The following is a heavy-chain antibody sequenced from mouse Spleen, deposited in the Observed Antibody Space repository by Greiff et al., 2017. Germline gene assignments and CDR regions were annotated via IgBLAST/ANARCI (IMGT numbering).Heavy chain of an antibody. Sequence: QVQLQQPGAELVRPGASVKLSCKASGYTFTSYWMHWVQQRPGQGLEWIGVIDPSGSYTNYTHKFKGKATLTVDTSSSTAYMQLSSLTSEDAAVYYCARGGLLRWSYFDYGGQGTTLTVSS. J-gene: IGHJ2*01. D-gene: IGHD1-1*01. CDR1: GYTFTSYW. CDR2: IDPSGSYT. V-gene: IGHV1-59*01. CDR3: ARGGLLRWSYFDY.